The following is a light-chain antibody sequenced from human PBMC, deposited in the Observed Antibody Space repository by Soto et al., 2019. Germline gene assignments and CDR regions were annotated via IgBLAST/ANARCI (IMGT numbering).Light chain of an antibody. J-gene: IGKJ4*01. CDR3: QQYGNSPPLT. CDR1: QSVSSY. CDR2: DAS. V-gene: IGKV3-11*01. Sequence: EIVLTHSPATLSLSPCERATLSSRASQSVSSYLVWYQQKPGQAPRLLIYDASNRATGIPARFSGSGSGTDFTLTISSLEPEDFALYYCQQYGNSPPLTFGGGTKVDIK.